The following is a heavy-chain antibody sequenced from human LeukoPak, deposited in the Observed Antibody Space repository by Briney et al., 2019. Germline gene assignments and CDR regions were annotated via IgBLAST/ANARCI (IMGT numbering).Heavy chain of an antibody. CDR2: ISGSGGST. V-gene: IGHV3-23*01. CDR3: AKDRTNYGDYVAVFDY. J-gene: IGHJ4*02. Sequence: GGSLRLSCAASGFTFSSYAMSWVRQAPGKGLEWVSAISGSGGSTYYADSVKGRFTISRDNSKNTLYLQMNSLRAEDTAVYYCAKDRTNYGDYVAVFDYWGQGTLVTVSS. D-gene: IGHD4-17*01. CDR1: GFTFSSYA.